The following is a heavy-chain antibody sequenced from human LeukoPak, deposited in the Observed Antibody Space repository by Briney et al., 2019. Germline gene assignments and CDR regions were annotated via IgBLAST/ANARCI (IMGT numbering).Heavy chain of an antibody. J-gene: IGHJ6*03. CDR3: ARNIRTLDYYMDV. Sequence: GGSLTLSCAASGFTFSSYWMTWVRQAPGKGLEWVANIKLDGSEKYYVDSVEGRFTISRDNAKNSLYLQMNSLRAEDTALYYCARNIRTLDYYMDVWGKGTTVTVSS. D-gene: IGHD4-17*01. CDR2: IKLDGSEK. V-gene: IGHV3-7*01. CDR1: GFTFSSYW.